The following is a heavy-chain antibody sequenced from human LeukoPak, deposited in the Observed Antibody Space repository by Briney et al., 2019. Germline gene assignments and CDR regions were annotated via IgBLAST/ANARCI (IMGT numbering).Heavy chain of an antibody. J-gene: IGHJ3*02. Sequence: GGSLRLSCAASGFTFSSYGMHWVRQAPGKGLEWVAFIRYDGSNKYYADSVKGRFTISRDNSKNTLYLQMNSLRAEDTAVYYCAKDRGLYSGTTGAFDIWGQGTMVTVSS. CDR2: IRYDGSNK. D-gene: IGHD1-26*01. CDR3: AKDRGLYSGTTGAFDI. V-gene: IGHV3-30*02. CDR1: GFTFSSYG.